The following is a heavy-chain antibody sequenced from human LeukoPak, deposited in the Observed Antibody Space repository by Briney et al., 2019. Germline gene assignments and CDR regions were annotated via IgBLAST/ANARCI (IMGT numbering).Heavy chain of an antibody. CDR1: GGSFSRYY. J-gene: IGHJ5*02. D-gene: IGHD3-22*01. V-gene: IGHV4-34*01. Sequence: SETLSLTCAVYGGSFSRYYWNWIRQPPGKGLEWIGEVNHSGSTNYNPSLKSRVTISVDTSKNQFSLKLSSVTAADTAVYYCARGPRLSSMIVVVSRRNWFDPWGQGTLVTVSS. CDR3: ARGPRLSSMIVVVSRRNWFDP. CDR2: VNHSGST.